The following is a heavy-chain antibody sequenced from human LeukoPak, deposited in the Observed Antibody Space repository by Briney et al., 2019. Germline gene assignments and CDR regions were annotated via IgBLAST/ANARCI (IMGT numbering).Heavy chain of an antibody. J-gene: IGHJ4*02. CDR1: GFTFSSYA. CDR2: ISGSGGST. Sequence: GGSLRLSCAASGFTFSSYAMSWVRQAPGKGLEWVSAISGSGGSTYYADSVKGRFTIPRDNSKNTLYLQMNSLRAEDTAVYYCAKDLKPEIAAAGYFDYWGQGTLVTVSS. V-gene: IGHV3-23*01. CDR3: AKDLKPEIAAAGYFDY. D-gene: IGHD6-13*01.